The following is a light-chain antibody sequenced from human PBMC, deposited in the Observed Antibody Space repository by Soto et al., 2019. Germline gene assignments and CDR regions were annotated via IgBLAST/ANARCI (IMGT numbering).Light chain of an antibody. CDR3: QQRYSTPQKT. CDR1: QSISSY. CDR2: AAS. J-gene: IGKJ1*01. V-gene: IGKV1-39*01. Sequence: DIPMTQSPSSLSASVGDRVTITCRASQSISSYLHWYQQKPGKAPKLLIYAASSLQSGVPSRLSGSRAGTPLSLTISRLLPEDVATYYSQQRYSTPQKTFGQGTKVEIK.